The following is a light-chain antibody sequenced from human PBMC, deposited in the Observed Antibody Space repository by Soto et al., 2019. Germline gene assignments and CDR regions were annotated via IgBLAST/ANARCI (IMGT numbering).Light chain of an antibody. Sequence: DIPMTQSPSSLSASVGDRVTITCRASQNIDYYLSWYQQKPGKAPKLLISAVSNLQSGVPSRFRGSGSGADFTLTIDSLQPEDSATYTCQQSYSIPRTFGQGTELEI. CDR3: QQSYSIPRT. J-gene: IGKJ2*01. CDR1: QNIDYY. CDR2: AVS. V-gene: IGKV1-39*01.